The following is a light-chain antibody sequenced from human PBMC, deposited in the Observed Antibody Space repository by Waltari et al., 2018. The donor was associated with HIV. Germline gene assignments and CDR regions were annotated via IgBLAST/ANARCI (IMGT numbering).Light chain of an antibody. CDR3: MQGTHWPVP. J-gene: IGKJ5*01. V-gene: IGKV2-30*01. CDR2: QVS. CDR1: QSLVYSDGNTY. Sequence: VVVTQSPLSLSVSLGQPAPISCTSSQSLVYSDGNTYLDWVPQRPGQSPRRLIYQVSKRDSRVPDRYSGSGSGTDFTLQISRVEAEDVRVYYCMQGTHWPVPVGQGTRLEIK.